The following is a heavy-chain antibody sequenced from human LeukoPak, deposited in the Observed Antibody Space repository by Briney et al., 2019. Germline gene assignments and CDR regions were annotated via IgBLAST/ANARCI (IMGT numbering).Heavy chain of an antibody. Sequence: QSGRSLRLSCAASGFTFSNYAMHWVRQAPGKGLEWVALISYDGRNKYYADSVKGRFTISRDNSKNTLYLQMNSLRAEDTAVYYCARERRYSSGWGYYYYYYMDVWGKGTTVTVSS. CDR2: ISYDGRNK. CDR1: GFTFSNYA. J-gene: IGHJ6*03. V-gene: IGHV3-30*04. D-gene: IGHD6-19*01. CDR3: ARERRYSSGWGYYYYYYMDV.